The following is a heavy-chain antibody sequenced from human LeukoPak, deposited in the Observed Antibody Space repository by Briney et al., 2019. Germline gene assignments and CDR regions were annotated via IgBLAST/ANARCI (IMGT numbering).Heavy chain of an antibody. D-gene: IGHD1-26*01. CDR3: ARDRRSGSYLLDY. J-gene: IGHJ4*02. V-gene: IGHV3-13*01. Sequence: SAIGIAGDTYYPGSVKGRFTISRDNAKNSLYLQMNSLRAEDTAVYYCARDRRSGSYLLDYWGQGTLVTVSS. CDR2: IGIAGDT.